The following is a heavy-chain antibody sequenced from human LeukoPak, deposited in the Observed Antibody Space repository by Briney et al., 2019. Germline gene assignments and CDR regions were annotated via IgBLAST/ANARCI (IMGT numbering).Heavy chain of an antibody. CDR2: IDWDDDK. CDR3: ARIHVDTARGKWFDP. V-gene: IGHV2-70*04. Sequence: PSQTLTLTCTFSGFSLSTSGMRVSWIRQPPWKALEWLARIDWDDDKFYSTSLKTRLTISKDTSKNQVVLTMTNMDPVDTATYYCARIHVDTARGKWFDPWGQGTLVTVSS. CDR1: GFSLSTSGMR. D-gene: IGHD5-18*01. J-gene: IGHJ5*02.